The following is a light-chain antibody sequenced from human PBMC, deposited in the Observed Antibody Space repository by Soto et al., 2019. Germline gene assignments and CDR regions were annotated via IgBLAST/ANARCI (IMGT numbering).Light chain of an antibody. CDR2: WAS. CDR3: QQYYTAPTWT. CDR1: EGGFYGSNNKNY. J-gene: IGKJ1*01. V-gene: IGKV4-1*01. Sequence: DFVMTQSPGSLAASLDESAAITSKFTEGGFYGSNNKNYLAWYQQKPGQPPKLLIYWASTRESGVPDRFSGSGSWTNFTLTISSLQDEDVAVYYCQQYYTAPTWTLGQGTKVDI.